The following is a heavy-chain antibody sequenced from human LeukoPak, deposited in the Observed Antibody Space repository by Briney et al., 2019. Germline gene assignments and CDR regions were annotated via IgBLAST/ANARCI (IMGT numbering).Heavy chain of an antibody. D-gene: IGHD4-17*01. Sequence: GGSLRPSCAASGFTFCSYGMSWVRQAPGKGLEWVSHISDTVRDTWYANSVKGRFIISRDNSRDTVYLQMSSLRPEDTALYFCAKDNYGGIFASWGQGTLVTVSS. CDR3: AKDNYGGIFAS. V-gene: IGHV3-23*01. CDR1: GFTFCSYG. CDR2: ISDTVRDT. J-gene: IGHJ4*02.